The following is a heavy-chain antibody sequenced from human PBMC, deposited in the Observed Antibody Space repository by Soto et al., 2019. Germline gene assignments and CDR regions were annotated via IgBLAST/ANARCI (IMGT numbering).Heavy chain of an antibody. CDR2: IYYSGST. CDR3: ARERSEGGSYFDY. D-gene: IGHD1-26*01. Sequence: QVQRQESGPGLVKPSETLSLTCTVSGGSVSSGSYYWSWIRQPPGKGLEWIGYIYYSGSTNYNPSLKRRVTISVDTSKNQFSLKLSSVTAADTAVYYCARERSEGGSYFDYWGQGTLVAVSS. V-gene: IGHV4-61*01. CDR1: GGSVSSGSYY. J-gene: IGHJ4*02.